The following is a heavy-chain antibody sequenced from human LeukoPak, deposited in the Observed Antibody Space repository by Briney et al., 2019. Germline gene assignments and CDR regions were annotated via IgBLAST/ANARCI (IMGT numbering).Heavy chain of an antibody. CDR2: IRSKAYGGTT. Sequence: GGSLRLSCAASGFTFSSYTMNWVRQAPGKGLEWVGFIRSKAYGGTTEYAASVKGRFTISRDDSKSIAYLQMNSLKIEDTAMYYCTRIYDAYYFDYWGQGTLVTVSS. J-gene: IGHJ4*02. CDR3: TRIYDAYYFDY. D-gene: IGHD3-16*01. V-gene: IGHV3-49*04. CDR1: GFTFSSYT.